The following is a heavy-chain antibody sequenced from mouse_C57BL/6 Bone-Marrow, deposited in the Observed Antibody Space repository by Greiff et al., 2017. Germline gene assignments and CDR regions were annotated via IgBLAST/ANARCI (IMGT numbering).Heavy chain of an antibody. J-gene: IGHJ1*03. D-gene: IGHD1-1*01. V-gene: IGHV5-17*01. CDR3: ARLPVATRYFDV. Sequence: EVMLVESGGGLVKPGGSLKLSCAASGFTFSDYGMHWVRQAPEKGLEWVAYISSGSSTIYYADTVKGRFTISRDNAKNTLFLQMTSLRSEDTAMYYCARLPVATRYFDVWGTGTTVTVSS. CDR1: GFTFSDYG. CDR2: ISSGSSTI.